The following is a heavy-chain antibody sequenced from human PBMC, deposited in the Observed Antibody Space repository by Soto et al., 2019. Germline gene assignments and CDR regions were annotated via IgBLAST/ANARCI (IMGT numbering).Heavy chain of an antibody. Sequence: GASVKVSCKASGYTFTGYYMHWVRQAPGQGLEWMGWINPNSGGTNYAQKFQGWVTMTRDTSISTAYMELSRLRSDDTAVYYCARDIGGYSSGWSYGMDVWGHGTTVTVSS. CDR2: INPNSGGT. CDR1: GYTFTGYY. CDR3: ARDIGGYSSGWSYGMDV. D-gene: IGHD6-19*01. V-gene: IGHV1-2*04. J-gene: IGHJ6*02.